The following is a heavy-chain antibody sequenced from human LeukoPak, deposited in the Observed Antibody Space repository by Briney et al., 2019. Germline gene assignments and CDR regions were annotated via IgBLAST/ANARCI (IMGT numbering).Heavy chain of an antibody. Sequence: SETLSLTCTVSGGSISSYYWSWIRQPPGKGLEWIGHIYYSGSTNYNPSLKSRVTISVDTSKNQFSLKLSSVTAADTAVYYCARDSPLGATNYYYYYGMDVWGQGTTVTVSS. CDR3: ARDSPLGATNYYYYYGMDV. V-gene: IGHV4-59*01. CDR2: IYYSGST. CDR1: GGSISSYY. J-gene: IGHJ6*02. D-gene: IGHD1-26*01.